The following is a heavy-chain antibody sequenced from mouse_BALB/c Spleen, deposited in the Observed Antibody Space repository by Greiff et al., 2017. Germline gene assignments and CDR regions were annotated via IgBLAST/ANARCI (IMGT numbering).Heavy chain of an antibody. CDR2: IDPANGNT. D-gene: IGHD2-14*01. J-gene: IGHJ3*01. Sequence: EVQLQQSGAELVKPGASVKLSCTASGFNIKDTYMHWVKQRPEQGLEWIGRIDPANGNTKYDPKFQGKATITADTSSNTAYLQLSSLTSEDTAVYYCARGYRYDPWFAYWGQGTLVTVSA. CDR3: ARGYRYDPWFAY. V-gene: IGHV14-3*02. CDR1: GFNIKDTY.